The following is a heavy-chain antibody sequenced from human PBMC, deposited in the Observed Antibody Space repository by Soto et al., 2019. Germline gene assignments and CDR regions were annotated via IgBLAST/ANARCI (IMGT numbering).Heavy chain of an antibody. Sequence: SETLSLTCTVSGGSISSSSYYWGWIRQPPGKGLEWIGSIYYSGSTYYNPSLKSRVTISVDTSKNQFSLKLSSVTAADTAVYYCARRGYSYGYLTYFDYWGQGTLVTVS. CDR2: IYYSGST. D-gene: IGHD5-18*01. CDR3: ARRGYSYGYLTYFDY. V-gene: IGHV4-39*01. CDR1: GGSISSSSYY. J-gene: IGHJ4*02.